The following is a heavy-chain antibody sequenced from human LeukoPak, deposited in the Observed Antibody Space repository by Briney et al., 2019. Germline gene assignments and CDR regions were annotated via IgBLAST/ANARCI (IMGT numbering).Heavy chain of an antibody. J-gene: IGHJ3*02. Sequence: GGSLRLSCAASGFTFSSYAMHWVRQAPGKGLEWVAVISYDGSNKYYADSVKGRFTISRDNSKNTLYLQMNSLRADDTAVYFCARADSLDYGDNLWAPDAFDIWGQGTLVTVSS. CDR2: ISYDGSNK. D-gene: IGHD4-17*01. V-gene: IGHV3-30-3*01. CDR1: GFTFSSYA. CDR3: ARADSLDYGDNLWAPDAFDI.